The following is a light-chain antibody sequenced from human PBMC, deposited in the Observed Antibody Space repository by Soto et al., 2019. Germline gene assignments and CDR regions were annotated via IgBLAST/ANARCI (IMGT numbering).Light chain of an antibody. Sequence: IQLTQSPSSLSASVGDRVTITCRASQSISSYLNWYQQKPGKAPKPLIYAASSLQSGVPSRFSGSGSGTDFTLTISSLQPEDFATYYCQQSYSTPHTFGQGTRLEIK. V-gene: IGKV1-39*01. CDR3: QQSYSTPHT. CDR2: AAS. CDR1: QSISSY. J-gene: IGKJ5*01.